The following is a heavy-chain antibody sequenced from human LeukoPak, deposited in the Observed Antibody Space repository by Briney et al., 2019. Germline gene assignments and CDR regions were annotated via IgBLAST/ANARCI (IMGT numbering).Heavy chain of an antibody. Sequence: PGGSPRLSCAASGFTFSSYSMNWVRQAPGKGLEWVSSISSSSSYIYYADSVKGRFTISRDNAKNSLYLQMNRLRAEDTAVYYCARGGIQRLVWWLFDYWGQGTLVTVSS. J-gene: IGHJ4*02. D-gene: IGHD5-12*01. CDR2: ISSSSSYI. CDR3: ARGGIQRLVWWLFDY. V-gene: IGHV3-21*01. CDR1: GFTFSSYS.